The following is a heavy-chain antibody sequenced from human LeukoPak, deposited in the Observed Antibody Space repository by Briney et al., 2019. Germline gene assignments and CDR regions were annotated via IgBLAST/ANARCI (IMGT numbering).Heavy chain of an antibody. CDR3: ARSTMVRGTPEDAFDI. CDR2: TYYRSKWYN. D-gene: IGHD3-10*01. CDR1: GDSVSSNSAA. Sequence: SQTLSLTCAISGDSVSSNSAAWNWTRQSPSRGLEWLGRTYYRSKWYNDYAVSVKSRITINPDTSKNQFSLQLNSVTPEDTAVYYCARSTMVRGTPEDAFDIWGQGTMVTVSS. V-gene: IGHV6-1*01. J-gene: IGHJ3*02.